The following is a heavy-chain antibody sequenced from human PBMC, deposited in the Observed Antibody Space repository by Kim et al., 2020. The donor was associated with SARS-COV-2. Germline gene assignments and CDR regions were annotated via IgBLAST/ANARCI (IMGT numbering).Heavy chain of an antibody. CDR1: GFTFSSYA. CDR2: ISGSGGST. V-gene: IGHV3-23*01. CDR3: AKSVDPGDYYYYGMDV. J-gene: IGHJ6*02. Sequence: GGSLRLSCAASGFTFSSYAMSWVRQAPGKGLEWVSAISGSGGSTYYADSVKGRFTISRDNSKNTLYLQMNSLRAEDTAVYYCAKSVDPGDYYYYGMDVWGQGTTVTVSS. D-gene: IGHD2-15*01.